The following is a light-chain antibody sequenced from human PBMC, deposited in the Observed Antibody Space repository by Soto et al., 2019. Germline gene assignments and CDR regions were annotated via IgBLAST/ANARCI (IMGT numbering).Light chain of an antibody. J-gene: IGLJ2*01. CDR1: SGHKNYA. V-gene: IGLV4-69*01. Sequence: QSVLTQSPSASASLGASAILTCTLSSGHKNYAIAWHQQQPQKGPRFLMRVNSDGRHTRGDGIPDRFSASSSGAERYLTISSLLSEDEADYYCQTWGTGVVFGGGTQLTVL. CDR3: QTWGTGVV. CDR2: VNSDGRH.